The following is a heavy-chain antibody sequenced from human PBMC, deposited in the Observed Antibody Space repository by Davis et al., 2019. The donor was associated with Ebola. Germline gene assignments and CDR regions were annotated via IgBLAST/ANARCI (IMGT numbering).Heavy chain of an antibody. J-gene: IGHJ4*02. CDR3: AKGIVGGGIDY. CDR1: GLTFSSHA. V-gene: IGHV3-23*01. D-gene: IGHD1-26*01. Sequence: GGSLRLSCAASGLTFSSHAMTWVRQAPGKGLEWVSGIRTSGGSTYYADSVKGRFTISRDNSKNTLYLQMNSLRAEDTAVYYCAKGIVGGGIDYWGQGTLVTVSS. CDR2: IRTSGGST.